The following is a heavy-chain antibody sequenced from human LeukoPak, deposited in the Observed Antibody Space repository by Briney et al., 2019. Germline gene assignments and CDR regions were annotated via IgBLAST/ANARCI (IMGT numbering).Heavy chain of an antibody. CDR3: ARAFKYYYDSSGYYGY. D-gene: IGHD3-22*01. CDR1: GGSVSSGSYY. CDR2: IYYSGST. J-gene: IGHJ4*02. Sequence: SETLSLTCTVSGGSVSSGSYYWSWIRQPPGKGLEWIGYIYYSGSTNYNPSLKSRVTISVDTSKNQFSLKLSSVTAADTAVYYCARAFKYYYDSSGYYGYWGQGTLVTVSS. V-gene: IGHV4-61*01.